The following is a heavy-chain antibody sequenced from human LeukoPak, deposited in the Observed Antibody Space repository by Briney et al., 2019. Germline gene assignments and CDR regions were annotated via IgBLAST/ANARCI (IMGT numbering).Heavy chain of an antibody. J-gene: IGHJ3*02. Sequence: GGSLRLSCAASGFTFDDYAMHWVRQAPGKGLEWVSGISWNSGSIGYADSVKGRFTTSRDNAKNSLYLQMNSLRAEDTALYYCAKDLLLGGATGVGAFDIWGQGTMVTVSS. D-gene: IGHD1-26*01. CDR1: GFTFDDYA. CDR2: ISWNSGSI. CDR3: AKDLLLGGATGVGAFDI. V-gene: IGHV3-9*01.